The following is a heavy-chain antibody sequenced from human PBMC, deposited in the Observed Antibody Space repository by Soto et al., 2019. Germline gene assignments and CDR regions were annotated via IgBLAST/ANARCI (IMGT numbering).Heavy chain of an antibody. CDR1: GFTFTSYY. Sequence: AKVSCKAPGFTFTSYYIYWARQATGQRIEWMGWMNPNSGNTGYAQTFEGRVPMTRSTSISTSYRELSSLRSEDTAVYYFACLHSIAARPEPYYFDYWDQQTLVTVSS. V-gene: IGHV1-8*01. J-gene: IGHJ4*02. CDR2: MNPNSGNT. D-gene: IGHD6-6*01. CDR3: ACLHSIAARPEPYYFDY.